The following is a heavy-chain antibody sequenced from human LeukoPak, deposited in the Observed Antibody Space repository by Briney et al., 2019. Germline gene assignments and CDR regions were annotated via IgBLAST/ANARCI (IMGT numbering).Heavy chain of an antibody. Sequence: PGGSLRLSCSASGFTFRDYGMYWVRQAPGQGLEWVSAVTGSGDGTYYADSVKGRFTISRDNSKNTLFLQLSSLRPEDTAVYYCAKRDGTSRGGFDYWGQGTLVTVSS. CDR1: GFTFRDYG. CDR3: AKRDGTSRGGFDY. CDR2: VTGSGDGT. V-gene: IGHV3-23*01. D-gene: IGHD3-16*01. J-gene: IGHJ4*02.